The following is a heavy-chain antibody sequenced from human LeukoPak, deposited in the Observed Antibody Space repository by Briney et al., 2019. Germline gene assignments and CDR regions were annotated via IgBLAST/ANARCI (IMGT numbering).Heavy chain of an antibody. Sequence: SETLSLTCAVYGGSFSGYYWSWIRQPPGKGLEWIGEINHSGSTNYNPSLKSRVTISVDTSKNQFSLKLSSVTAADTAVYYCARGIVGRCSGGSCYSWNAFDIWGQGTMVTVSS. J-gene: IGHJ3*02. D-gene: IGHD2-15*01. CDR2: INHSGST. CDR1: GGSFSGYY. V-gene: IGHV4-34*01. CDR3: ARGIVGRCSGGSCYSWNAFDI.